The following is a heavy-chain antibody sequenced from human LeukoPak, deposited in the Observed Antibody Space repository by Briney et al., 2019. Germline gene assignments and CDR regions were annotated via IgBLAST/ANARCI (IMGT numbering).Heavy chain of an antibody. V-gene: IGHV1-18*01. J-gene: IGHJ1*01. CDR3: ARLGVAGDPSGAEYLQH. Sequence: ASVKVSCKASGYTFTSYAISWVRQAPGQGLDWMGWISLYNAKTNYAQKLQGRVTMTTDTSTSTAYMELMSLRSDDTAVYYCARLGVAGDPSGAEYLQHWGQGTLVTVSS. CDR1: GYTFTSYA. CDR2: ISLYNAKT. D-gene: IGHD6-19*01.